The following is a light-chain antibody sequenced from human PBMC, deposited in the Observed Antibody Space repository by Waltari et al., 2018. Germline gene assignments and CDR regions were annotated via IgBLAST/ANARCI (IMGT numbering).Light chain of an antibody. CDR1: QSISSW. J-gene: IGKJ1*01. CDR2: KAS. V-gene: IGKV1-5*03. CDR3: QQYNSYPCT. Sequence: DVQMTQSPSTLSVSVGDRVTITCRASQSISSWLAWYQRKPGKAPKLLIYKASTLETGVPSRFSGSGSGTEFTLTISSLQPDDFATYYCQQYNSYPCTFGQGTKVEI.